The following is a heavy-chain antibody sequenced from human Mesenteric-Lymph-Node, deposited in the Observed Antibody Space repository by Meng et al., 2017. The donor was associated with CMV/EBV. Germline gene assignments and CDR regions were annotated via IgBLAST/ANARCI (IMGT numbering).Heavy chain of an antibody. CDR3: ARDLRSLVPYGMDV. D-gene: IGHD3-10*01. V-gene: IGHV4-61*06. CDR2: IYYSGST. J-gene: IGHJ6*02. Sequence: SVASVSSNSYYWTWIRQPPGKGLEWIGYIYYSGSTNYNPSLKSRVTISVDTSKNQFSLKLSSVTAADTAVYYCARDLRSLVPYGMDVWGQGTTVTVSS. CDR1: VASVSSNSYY.